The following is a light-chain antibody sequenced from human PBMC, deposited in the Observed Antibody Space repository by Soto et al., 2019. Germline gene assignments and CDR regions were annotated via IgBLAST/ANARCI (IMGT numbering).Light chain of an antibody. CDR2: TAS. V-gene: IGKV1-5*03. Sequence: DIQMTQSPSTLSASVGDRATITCLASPSISSWLAWYQQKPGTAPKLLIYTASTLESGVPSRFSGSRSGTEFTLTVSSLQPDDFATYYXXXXNDXXXYTFGXGTKV. CDR1: PSISSW. CDR3: XXXNDXXXYT. J-gene: IGKJ2*01.